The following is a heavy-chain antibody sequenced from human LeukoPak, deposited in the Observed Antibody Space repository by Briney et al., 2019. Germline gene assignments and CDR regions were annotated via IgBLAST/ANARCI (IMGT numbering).Heavy chain of an antibody. CDR1: GGSISSGSYY. J-gene: IGHJ6*03. D-gene: IGHD3-9*01. Sequence: PSETLSLTCTVSGGSISSGSYYWSWIRQPAGKGLEWIGRIYTSGSTNYNPSLKSRVTISVDTSKNQFSLKLSSVTAADTAVYYCARSTHYDILTGYLHYIDIWGKGTTVTISS. CDR2: IYTSGST. CDR3: ARSTHYDILTGYLHYIDI. V-gene: IGHV4-61*02.